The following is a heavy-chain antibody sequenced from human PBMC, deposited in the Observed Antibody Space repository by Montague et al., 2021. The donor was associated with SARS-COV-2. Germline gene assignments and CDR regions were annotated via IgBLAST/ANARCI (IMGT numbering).Heavy chain of an antibody. CDR2: IYSGGSST. J-gene: IGHJ6*02. Sequence: SLRLSCAASGFTFNSYAMSWVRQAPGKGLEWVSIIYSGGSSTYYADSVKGRFTISRDNSKNTLYLEMNSLRAEDTAIYYCAKDRVPSSSWYDGMDVWGQGTTVIVSS. CDR1: GFTFNSYA. V-gene: IGHV3-23*03. D-gene: IGHD6-13*01. CDR3: AKDRVPSSSWYDGMDV.